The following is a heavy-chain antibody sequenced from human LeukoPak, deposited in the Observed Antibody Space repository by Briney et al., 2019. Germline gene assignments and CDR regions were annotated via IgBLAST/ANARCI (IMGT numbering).Heavy chain of an antibody. J-gene: IGHJ4*02. CDR2: IYTSGST. CDR3: ARQIKMTVDY. Sequence: SQTLSLTCTVSGGSISSGSYYWSWIRQPAGKGLEWIGRIYTSGSTNYNPSLKSRVTISVDTSKNQFSLKLSSVTAADTAVYYCARQIKMTVDYWGQGTLVTVSS. CDR1: GGSISSGSYY. D-gene: IGHD3-16*01. V-gene: IGHV4-61*02.